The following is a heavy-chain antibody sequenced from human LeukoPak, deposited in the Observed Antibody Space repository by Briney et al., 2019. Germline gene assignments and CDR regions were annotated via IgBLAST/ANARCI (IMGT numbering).Heavy chain of an antibody. J-gene: IGHJ3*02. CDR3: ARGPDIVATFYAFDI. V-gene: IGHV4-4*07. CDR2: YTSGST. Sequence: YTSGSTNSNPSLKSRVTMSVDTSKNQFSLKLSSVTAADTAVYYCARGPDIVATFYAFDIWGQGTMVTVSS. D-gene: IGHD5-12*01.